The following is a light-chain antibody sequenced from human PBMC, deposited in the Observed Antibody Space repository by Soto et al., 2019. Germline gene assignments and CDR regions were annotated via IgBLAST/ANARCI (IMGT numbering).Light chain of an antibody. Sequence: DIQMTQSPSTLSASVGDRVTITCRASQTLRTWLAWYQQKPGKAPKLLIYDVSILQSGVPSRFSGSGSGTEFTLTISCLQPDDFATYYCKQYNGYPITFGGGTKVEFK. CDR3: KQYNGYPIT. V-gene: IGKV1-5*01. CDR2: DVS. J-gene: IGKJ4*01. CDR1: QTLRTW.